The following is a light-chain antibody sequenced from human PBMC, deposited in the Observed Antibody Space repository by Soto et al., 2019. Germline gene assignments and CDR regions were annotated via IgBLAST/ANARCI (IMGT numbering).Light chain of an antibody. J-gene: IGLJ1*01. CDR3: SSHSNITPYV. Sequence: QSVLTQPASVSGSPGQSITISCTGTSRDVGDYNYVSWYQQHPGKAPKLMVYDVTNRPSGVSDRFSGSKSGNTASLTISGLQAEDEADYFCSSHSNITPYVFGTGTKVTVL. CDR1: SRDVGDYNY. CDR2: DVT. V-gene: IGLV2-14*01.